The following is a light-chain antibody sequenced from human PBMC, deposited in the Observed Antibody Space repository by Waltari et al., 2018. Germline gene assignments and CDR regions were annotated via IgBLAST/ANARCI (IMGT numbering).Light chain of an antibody. CDR3: SAWDNSLSVL. V-gene: IGLV1-47*02. CDR2: NNN. Sequence: QSVLTQPPSASGAPGQSVTISCSGSSSNIGRNYVYWYQQLSGKDPKLLLYNNNQRPSGGPDRFSGSNSGTSASLAISGLQSKDEADYYCSAWDNSLSVLFGGGTRLTVL. J-gene: IGLJ2*01. CDR1: SSNIGRNY.